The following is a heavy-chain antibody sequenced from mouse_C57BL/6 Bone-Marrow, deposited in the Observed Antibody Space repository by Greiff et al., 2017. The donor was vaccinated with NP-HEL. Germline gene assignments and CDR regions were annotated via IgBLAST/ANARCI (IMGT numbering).Heavy chain of an antibody. D-gene: IGHD2-3*01. J-gene: IGHJ3*01. Sequence: EVQLQQSGAELVRPGASVKLSCTASGFNIKDDYMHWVKQRPEQGLEWIGWIDPENGDTEYASKFQGKATITADTSSNTAYLQLSSLTSEDTAVYYCTTGWGFAYWGQGTLVTVSA. CDR2: IDPENGDT. CDR1: GFNIKDDY. CDR3: TTGWGFAY. V-gene: IGHV14-4*01.